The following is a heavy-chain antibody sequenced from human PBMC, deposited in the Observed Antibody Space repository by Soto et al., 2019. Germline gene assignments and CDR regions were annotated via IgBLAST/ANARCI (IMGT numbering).Heavy chain of an antibody. CDR1: GGSISSGGYY. V-gene: IGHV4-31*03. D-gene: IGHD2-15*01. Sequence: SETLSLTCTVSGGSISSGGYYWIWIRQHPGKGLEWIGYIYYSGSTYYNPSLKSRVTISVDTSKNQFSLKLSSVTAADTAVYYCAIGGCSGGSCYSYFDYWGQGTLVTVSS. J-gene: IGHJ4*02. CDR2: IYYSGST. CDR3: AIGGCSGGSCYSYFDY.